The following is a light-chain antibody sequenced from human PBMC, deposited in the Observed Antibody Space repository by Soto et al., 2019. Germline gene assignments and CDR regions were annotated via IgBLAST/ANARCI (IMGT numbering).Light chain of an antibody. CDR2: GSS. Sequence: EIVMTQSPATLSVSPGERVTLSCRASQSVTSNLAWYQQKVGQAPRLLFYGSSTGATGIPARFSGSGSGTEFTLTINSLQSEDFAVYYCQQYDNWPRTFGQGTKVDIK. CDR3: QQYDNWPRT. V-gene: IGKV3-15*01. J-gene: IGKJ1*01. CDR1: QSVTSN.